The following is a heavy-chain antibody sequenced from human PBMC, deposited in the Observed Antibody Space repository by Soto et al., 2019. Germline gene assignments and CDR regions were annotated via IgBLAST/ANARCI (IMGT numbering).Heavy chain of an antibody. CDR1: GFTFSSYL. V-gene: IGHV3-7*01. CDR3: ARGGRAARPS. J-gene: IGHJ4*02. CDR2: IKQEGSDK. Sequence: PGRSLRLSCAASGFTFSSYLMSWVRQAPGNGLEWVANIKQEGSDKYYVDSVKGRFTISRDNAKNSLYLQMNSLRAEDTAVYYCARGGRAARPSWGQGSLVTVSS. D-gene: IGHD6-6*01.